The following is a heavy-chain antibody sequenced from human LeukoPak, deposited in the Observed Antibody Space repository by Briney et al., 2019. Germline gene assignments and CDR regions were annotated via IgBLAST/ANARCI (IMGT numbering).Heavy chain of an antibody. Sequence: GRSLRLSCAASGFTFSSYAMHWVRQAPGKGLEWVAVISYDGSNKYYADSVKGRFTISRDNSKNTLYLQKNSLRAEDTAVYYCARDGALDYWGQGTLVTVSS. J-gene: IGHJ4*02. CDR3: ARDGALDY. CDR2: ISYDGSNK. V-gene: IGHV3-30-3*01. D-gene: IGHD3-16*01. CDR1: GFTFSSYA.